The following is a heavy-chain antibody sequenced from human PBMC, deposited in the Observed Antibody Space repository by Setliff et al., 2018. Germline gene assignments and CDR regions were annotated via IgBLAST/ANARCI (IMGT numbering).Heavy chain of an antibody. CDR2: IHVSGGST. V-gene: IGHV3-23*01. CDR3: ARDGHNVYYFDY. D-gene: IGHD1-1*01. J-gene: IGHJ4*02. CDR1: TFTFTKYA. Sequence: PGGSLRLSCVASTFTFTKYAVTWVRQAPGKGLEWVSSIHVSGGSTYYADSVKGRFTISRDNSRNTLYLQMNSLRAEDTASYYCARDGHNVYYFDYWGLGTLVTVSS.